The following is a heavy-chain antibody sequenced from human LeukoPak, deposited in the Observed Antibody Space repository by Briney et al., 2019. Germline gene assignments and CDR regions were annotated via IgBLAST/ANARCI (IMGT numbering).Heavy chain of an antibody. CDR3: ARIRGYSYGYSDY. CDR1: GCSISSYY. D-gene: IGHD5-18*01. J-gene: IGHJ4*02. V-gene: IGHV4-59*06. CDR2: IYYSGST. Sequence: PSETLSLTCTVSGCSISSYYWSWIRQHPGKGLEWIGYIYYSGSTYYNPSLKSRVTISVDTSKNQFSPKLSSVTAADTAVYYCARIRGYSYGYSDYWGQGTLVTVSS.